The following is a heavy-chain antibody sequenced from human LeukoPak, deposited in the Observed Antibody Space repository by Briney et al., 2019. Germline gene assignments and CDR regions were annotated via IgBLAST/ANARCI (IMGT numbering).Heavy chain of an antibody. V-gene: IGHV3-23*01. Sequence: GGSLRLSCAASGFTFSSYAMSWVRQAPGKGLEWVSAISGSGGSTYYADSVKGRFTIFRDNSKNTLYLQMNSLRAEDTAVYYCAKPIDDDSSGYYKHWGQGTLVTVSS. CDR2: ISGSGGST. CDR1: GFTFSSYA. D-gene: IGHD3-22*01. J-gene: IGHJ4*02. CDR3: AKPIDDDSSGYYKH.